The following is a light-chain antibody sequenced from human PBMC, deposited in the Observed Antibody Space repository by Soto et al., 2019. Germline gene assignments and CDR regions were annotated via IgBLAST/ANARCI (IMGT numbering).Light chain of an antibody. Sequence: DIVMTQSPDSLAVSLGERATINCKSSQSVLYSSNNKDYLAWYQQKLGQPPKLLIYWASTRESGVPDRFSGSGSGTDFTLTISSLQAEDVAVYYCQKYYSPPWTFGQGTKVEIK. V-gene: IGKV4-1*01. J-gene: IGKJ1*01. CDR3: QKYYSPPWT. CDR2: WAS. CDR1: QSVLYSSNNKDY.